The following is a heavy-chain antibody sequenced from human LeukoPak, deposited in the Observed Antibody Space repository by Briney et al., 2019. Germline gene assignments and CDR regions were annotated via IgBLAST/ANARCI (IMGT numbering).Heavy chain of an antibody. Sequence: PGGSLRLSCAASGFTFSSYAMSWVRQAPGKGLEWVSAISGSGGSTYYADSVKGRFTISRDNSKNTLYLQMNSLRAEDTAVYYCAKARGSRRGYSYGYFDYWGQGTLVTVSS. CDR1: GFTFSSYA. J-gene: IGHJ4*02. CDR2: ISGSGGST. V-gene: IGHV3-23*01. CDR3: AKARGSRRGYSYGYFDY. D-gene: IGHD5-18*01.